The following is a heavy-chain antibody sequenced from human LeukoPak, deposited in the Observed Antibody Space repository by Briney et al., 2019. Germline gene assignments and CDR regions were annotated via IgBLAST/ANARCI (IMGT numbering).Heavy chain of an antibody. V-gene: IGHV1-46*01. CDR2: INPSGGST. CDR1: GYTFTSYD. Sequence: ASVKVSCKASGYTFTSYDINWVRQAPGQGLEWMGIINPSGGSTSYAQKFQGRVTMTRDMSTSTVYMELSRLRSDDTAVYYCAKSNGYGLVDIWGQGTMVTVSS. CDR3: AKSNGYGLVDI. D-gene: IGHD3-10*01. J-gene: IGHJ3*02.